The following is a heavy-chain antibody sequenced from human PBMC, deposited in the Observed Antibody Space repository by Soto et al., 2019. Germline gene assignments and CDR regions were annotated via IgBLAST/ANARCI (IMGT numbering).Heavy chain of an antibody. V-gene: IGHV1-69*12. J-gene: IGHJ6*02. Sequence: QVQLVQSGAEVKKPGSSVKVSCKASGGTFSSYAISWVRQAPGQGLEWMGGIIPIFGTANYAQKFQGRVTITADESKSTAYMELSSLRSEDTAVYYCARDGGPYSSGWYVPARDYYYGMDVWGQGTTVTVSS. CDR1: GGTFSSYA. D-gene: IGHD6-19*01. CDR2: IIPIFGTA. CDR3: ARDGGPYSSGWYVPARDYYYGMDV.